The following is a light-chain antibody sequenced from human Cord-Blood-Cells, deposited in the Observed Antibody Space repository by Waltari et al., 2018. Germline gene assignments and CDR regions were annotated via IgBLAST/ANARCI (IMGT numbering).Light chain of an antibody. Sequence: QSALTQPASVSGSPGQSITIPCTGTSSDVAGYNYVPWYQQHPGKAPKLMIYEVSNRPSGVSNRFSGSKSGNTASLTISGLQAEDEADYYCSSYTSSSTPVFGGGTKLTVL. J-gene: IGLJ2*01. CDR2: EVS. CDR3: SSYTSSSTPV. CDR1: SSDVAGYNY. V-gene: IGLV2-14*01.